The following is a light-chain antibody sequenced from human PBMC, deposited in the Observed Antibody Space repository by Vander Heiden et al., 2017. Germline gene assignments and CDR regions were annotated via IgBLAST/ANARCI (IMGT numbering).Light chain of an antibody. CDR3: CSYAGSSSYV. CDR1: SSDVGSYNL. J-gene: IGLJ1*01. CDR2: EVS. Sequence: QSALTQPASVSGSPGQSITISCTGTSSDVGSYNLVSWYHQPPCKSPILMFYEVSKRPSGVSNRFSGSKSGNTASLTISGLQAEDAADYYCCSYAGSSSYVFGTGTKVTVL. V-gene: IGLV2-23*02.